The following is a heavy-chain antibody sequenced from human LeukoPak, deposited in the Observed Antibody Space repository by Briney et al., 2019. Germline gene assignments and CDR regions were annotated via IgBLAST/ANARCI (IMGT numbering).Heavy chain of an antibody. J-gene: IGHJ1*01. D-gene: IGHD1-26*01. CDR2: ISRSGGST. V-gene: IGHV3-23*01. CDR1: GFTFSNYD. CDR3: AKDNPSSGNLLDYFQH. Sequence: PGGSLRLSCAASGFTFSNYDMSWVRQAPGKGPVWVSGISRSGGSTYYADSVRGRFTISRDNSKHTLYLQMNSLRVEDTAVYYCAKDNPSSGNLLDYFQHWGQGTLVTVSS.